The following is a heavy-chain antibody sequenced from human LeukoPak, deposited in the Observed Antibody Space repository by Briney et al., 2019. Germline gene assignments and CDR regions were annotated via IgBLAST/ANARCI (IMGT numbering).Heavy chain of an antibody. CDR3: ARVAAAGTGYYYYYMDV. V-gene: IGHV4-4*02. CDR2: IYHNGST. Sequence: SETLSLTCTVSGGSITSSNWWRWVRQPPEKGLEWIWEIYHNGSTNYNQYLKSRVTISVDKSKNQFSLKLSTVTAADTAVYYCARVAAAGTGYYYYYMDVWGKGTTVTVSS. J-gene: IGHJ6*03. D-gene: IGHD6-13*01. CDR1: GGSITSSNW.